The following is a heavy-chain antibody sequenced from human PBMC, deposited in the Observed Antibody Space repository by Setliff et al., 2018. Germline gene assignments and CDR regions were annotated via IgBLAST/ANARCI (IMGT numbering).Heavy chain of an antibody. CDR2: INHSGST. D-gene: IGHD5-18*01. CDR3: ARGRIQLWKYYFDY. J-gene: IGHJ4*02. Sequence: ETLSLTCAVYGGSFSGYYWSWVRQPPGKGLEWIGEINHSGSTNYNPSLKSRVTISVDTSKNQFSLKLSSVTAADTAVYHCARGRIQLWKYYFDYWGQGTLVTVSS. CDR1: GGSFSGYY. V-gene: IGHV4-34*01.